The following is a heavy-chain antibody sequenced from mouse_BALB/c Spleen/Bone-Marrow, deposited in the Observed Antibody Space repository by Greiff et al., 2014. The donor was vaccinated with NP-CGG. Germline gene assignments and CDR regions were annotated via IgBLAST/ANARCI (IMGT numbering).Heavy chain of an antibody. Sequence: EVHLVESGAELVKPGASVKLSCTASGFNIKDTYMHWVKQRPKQGLEWTGRIDPANGNTKYDPKFQGEATITADTSSNTAYLQLSSLTSEDTAVYYCASYRYAWYFDVWGAGTTVTVSS. CDR1: GFNIKDTY. CDR3: ASYRYAWYFDV. CDR2: IDPANGNT. J-gene: IGHJ1*01. D-gene: IGHD2-14*01. V-gene: IGHV14-3*02.